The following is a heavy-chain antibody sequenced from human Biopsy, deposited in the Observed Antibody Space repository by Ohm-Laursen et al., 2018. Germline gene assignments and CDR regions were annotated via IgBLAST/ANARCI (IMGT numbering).Heavy chain of an antibody. Sequence: ASVKVSCKVSGYTFTSYGINWVRQAPGQGLEWMGWISTYNGDTNYAQRLQGRVTMTTDTSTSTAYMELRGLRSDDTAVYYCARDDYYYDLDVWGQGTTVTVSS. CDR2: ISTYNGDT. CDR1: GYTFTSYG. J-gene: IGHJ6*02. V-gene: IGHV1-18*01. CDR3: ARDDYYYDLDV.